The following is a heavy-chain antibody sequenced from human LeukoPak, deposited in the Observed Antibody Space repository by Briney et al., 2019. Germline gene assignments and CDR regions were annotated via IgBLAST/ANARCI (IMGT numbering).Heavy chain of an antibody. CDR2: IYYSGST. J-gene: IGHJ6*03. CDR3: ARGRGDYPYYYYYYYMDV. D-gene: IGHD4-17*01. V-gene: IGHV4-59*01. Sequence: SETLSLTCTVSGGSISSYYWSWIRQPPGKGLEWIGYIYYSGSTNYNPSLKSRVTISVDTSKNQFSLKLSSVTAADTAVYYCARGRGDYPYYYYYYYMDVWGKGTTVTVSS. CDR1: GGSISSYY.